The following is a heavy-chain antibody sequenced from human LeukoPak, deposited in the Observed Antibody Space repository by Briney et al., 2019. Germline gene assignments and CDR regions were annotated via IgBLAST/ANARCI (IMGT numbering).Heavy chain of an antibody. D-gene: IGHD3-3*01. CDR1: GFTFSSYS. CDR2: ISSSSSYI. J-gene: IGHJ4*02. CDR3: ARVSTYYDFWSGYYSDY. Sequence: GGSLRLSCAASGFTFSSYSMNWVRRAPGKGLEWVSSISSSSSYIYYADSVKGRFTISRDNAKNSLYLQMNSLRAEDTAVYYCARVSTYYDFWSGYYSDYWGQGTLVTVSS. V-gene: IGHV3-21*01.